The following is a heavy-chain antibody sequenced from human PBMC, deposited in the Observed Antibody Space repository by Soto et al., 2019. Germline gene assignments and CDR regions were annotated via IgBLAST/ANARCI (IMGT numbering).Heavy chain of an antibody. D-gene: IGHD3-3*01. CDR3: ACLYPSNFDFWSGYLGSYYYYGMDV. CDR1: GFTFSSYA. V-gene: IGHV3-30-3*01. J-gene: IGHJ6*02. Sequence: GGSLRLSCAASGFTFSSYAMHWVRQTPGKGLEWVAVISYDGSNKYYADSVKGRFTISRDNSKNTLYLQMNSLRAEDTAVYCCACLYPSNFDFWSGYLGSYYYYGMDVWGQGTTVTVSS. CDR2: ISYDGSNK.